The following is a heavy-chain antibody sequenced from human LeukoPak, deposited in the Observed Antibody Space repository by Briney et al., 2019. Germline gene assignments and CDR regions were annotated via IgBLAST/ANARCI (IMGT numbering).Heavy chain of an antibody. D-gene: IGHD3-3*01. CDR2: INPNSGGT. CDR1: GYTFTGYY. CDR3: ARELWSGVNDNSPRLDY. J-gene: IGHJ4*02. V-gene: IGHV1-2*02. Sequence: ASVRVSCKASGYTFTGYYIHWVRQAPGQGLEWMGWINPNSGGTTYAQKFQGRVTMTRDTSITTTYMDLSRLTSDDTAVYYCARELWSGVNDNSPRLDYWGQGTLVTVSS.